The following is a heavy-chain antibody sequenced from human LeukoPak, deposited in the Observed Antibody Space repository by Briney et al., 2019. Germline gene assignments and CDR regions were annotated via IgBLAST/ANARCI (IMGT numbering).Heavy chain of an antibody. Sequence: PSETLSLTCAVYGGSFSGYYWSWIRQPPGKGLEWIGEINHSGSTNYNPSLKSRVTISVDTSKNQFSLKLSSVTAADTAVYYCATSLGGSDAFDIWGQGTMVTVSS. CDR1: GGSFSGYY. V-gene: IGHV4-34*01. D-gene: IGHD1-26*01. CDR3: ATSLGGSDAFDI. CDR2: INHSGST. J-gene: IGHJ3*02.